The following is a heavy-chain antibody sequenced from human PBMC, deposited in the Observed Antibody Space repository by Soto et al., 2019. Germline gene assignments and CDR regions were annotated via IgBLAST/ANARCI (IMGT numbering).Heavy chain of an antibody. CDR2: IAHDGSYK. CDR1: GFTFSNYA. Sequence: QVQLVESGGGVVQPGRSLRLSCAASGFTFSNYAIHWVRQAPGKGLEWVAVIAHDGSYKFYADSVKGRFTISRDNSENTLHLQLSSLRVEDTAVYYCSGERTSDGRSFLTYHGLDVWGQGATVTVSS. J-gene: IGHJ6*02. D-gene: IGHD2-15*01. V-gene: IGHV3-30-3*01. CDR3: SGERTSDGRSFLTYHGLDV.